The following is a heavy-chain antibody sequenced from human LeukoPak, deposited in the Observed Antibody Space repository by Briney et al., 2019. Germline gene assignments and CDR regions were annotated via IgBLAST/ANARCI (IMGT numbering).Heavy chain of an antibody. Sequence: ASVKVSCKASGYTFTSYYMHWVRQAPGPGLEWMGVINPSGGSTSYAQKFQGRVTMTRDMSTLTVYMALSSLRAEDTAVYYCARPAISSSGWYYDYWGQETLVTVSS. CDR3: ARPAISSSGWYYDY. CDR2: INPSGGST. V-gene: IGHV1-46*01. CDR1: GYTFTSYY. D-gene: IGHD6-19*01. J-gene: IGHJ4*02.